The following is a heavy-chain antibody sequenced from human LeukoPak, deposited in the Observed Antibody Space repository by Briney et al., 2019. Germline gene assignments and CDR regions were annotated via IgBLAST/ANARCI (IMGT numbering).Heavy chain of an antibody. CDR2: INHSGST. D-gene: IGHD3-3*01. CDR1: GGSFSGYY. J-gene: IGHJ6*02. Sequence: PSETLSLTCAVYGGSFSGYYWSWIRQPPGKGLEWIGEINHSGSTNYNPSLKSPVTISVDTSKNQFSLKLSSVTAADTAVYYCARGSIMIFGVIRNNYYYGMDVWGQGTTVTVSS. CDR3: ARGSIMIFGVIRNNYYYGMDV. V-gene: IGHV4-34*01.